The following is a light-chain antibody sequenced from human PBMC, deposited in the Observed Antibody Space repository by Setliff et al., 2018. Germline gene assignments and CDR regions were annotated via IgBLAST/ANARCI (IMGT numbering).Light chain of an antibody. CDR3: VLYMGTYVL. CDR2: STN. V-gene: IGLV8-61*01. CDR1: SGSVSSAYH. Sequence: QPVVTQAPSFSVSPGGTVTLTCGLSSGSVSSAYHASWYQQTPGQAPRTLIYSTNTRSSGVPDRFSGSILGNKAALTITGAQADDEADYYCVLYMGTYVLFGGGTK. J-gene: IGLJ2*01.